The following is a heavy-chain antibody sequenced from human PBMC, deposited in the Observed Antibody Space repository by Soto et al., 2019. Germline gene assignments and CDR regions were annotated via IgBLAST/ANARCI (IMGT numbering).Heavy chain of an antibody. Sequence: EVRLLESGGGLAQPGGSLRLSCAASGFTFSSSALNWVRQALGKGLEWVSSIRVGGGDTFYADSVRGRFTVSRDISRNTLDLRMNSLRAEDTAIYYSAKCSVGTVRSSGWCNWFDPWGQGTLVTVSS. CDR1: GFTFSSSA. CDR2: IRVGGGDT. D-gene: IGHD6-19*01. V-gene: IGHV3-23*01. J-gene: IGHJ5*02. CDR3: AKCSVGTVRSSGWCNWFDP.